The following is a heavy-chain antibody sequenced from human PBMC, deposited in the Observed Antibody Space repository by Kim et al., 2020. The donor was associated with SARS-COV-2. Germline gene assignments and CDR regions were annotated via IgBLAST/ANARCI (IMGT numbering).Heavy chain of an antibody. D-gene: IGHD6-19*01. CDR2: IYYSGST. CDR1: GGSISSSSYY. Sequence: SETLSLTCTVSGGSISSSSYYWGWIRQPPGKGLEWIGSIYYSGSTYYNPSLKSRVTISVDTSKNQFSLKLSSVTAADTAVYYCARQHPSSGWYEFDYWG. V-gene: IGHV4-39*01. CDR3: ARQHPSSGWYEFDY. J-gene: IGHJ4*01.